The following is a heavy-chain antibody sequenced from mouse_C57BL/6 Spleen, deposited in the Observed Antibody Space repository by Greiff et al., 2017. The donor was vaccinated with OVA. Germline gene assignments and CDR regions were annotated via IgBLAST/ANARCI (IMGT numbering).Heavy chain of an antibody. V-gene: IGHV1-69*01. J-gene: IGHJ2*01. D-gene: IGHD2-4*01. CDR3: ARNYEYYFDD. Sequence: QVQLQQPGAELVMPGASVKLSCKASGYTFTSYWMHWVKQRPGQGLEWIGEIDPSDSYTNYNQKFKGKSTLTVDKSSSTAYMQLSSLTSEDSAVYYCARNYEYYFDDWGQGTTLTVSS. CDR2: IDPSDSYT. CDR1: GYTFTSYW.